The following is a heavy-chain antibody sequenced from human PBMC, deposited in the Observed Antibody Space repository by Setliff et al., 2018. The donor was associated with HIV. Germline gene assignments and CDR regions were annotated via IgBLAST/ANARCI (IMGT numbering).Heavy chain of an antibody. D-gene: IGHD3-10*02. CDR1: GFTFSNYG. CDR2: IRHDGSDK. Sequence: LRLSCAASGFTFSNYGMHWVRQAPGKGLEWVAFIRHDGSDKYYADSVKGRFTISRDNSKNSVYLQMDNLGAEDTAVYFCARDDGGYMSGVYFDCWGQGTRVTVSS. J-gene: IGHJ4*02. V-gene: IGHV3-30*02. CDR3: ARDDGGYMSGVYFDC.